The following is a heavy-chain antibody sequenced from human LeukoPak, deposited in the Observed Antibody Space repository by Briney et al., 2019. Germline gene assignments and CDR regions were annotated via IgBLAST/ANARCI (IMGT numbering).Heavy chain of an antibody. CDR1: GFTFDDYG. Sequence: GGSLRLSCAASGFTFDDYGMSWVRQAPGKGLEGFSGINWNGGSTGYADSVRGRFTISRDNAKNSLYLQMNSLRAEDTALYYCARGGSSVHYYMDVWGKGTTVTVSS. J-gene: IGHJ6*03. CDR2: INWNGGST. D-gene: IGHD6-6*01. CDR3: ARGGSSVHYYMDV. V-gene: IGHV3-20*04.